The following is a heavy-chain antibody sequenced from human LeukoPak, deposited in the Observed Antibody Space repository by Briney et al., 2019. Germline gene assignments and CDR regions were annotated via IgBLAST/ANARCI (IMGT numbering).Heavy chain of an antibody. CDR2: IYYSGST. J-gene: IGHJ2*01. CDR3: ARHRPEGYWYFDL. D-gene: IGHD1-14*01. Sequence: SETQSLTCTVSGGSISSSSYYWGWIRQPPGKGLEWIGSIYYSGSTYYNPSLKSRVTISVDTSKNQFSLKLSSVTAADTAVYYCARHRPEGYWYFDLWGRGTLVTVSS. V-gene: IGHV4-39*01. CDR1: GGSISSSSYY.